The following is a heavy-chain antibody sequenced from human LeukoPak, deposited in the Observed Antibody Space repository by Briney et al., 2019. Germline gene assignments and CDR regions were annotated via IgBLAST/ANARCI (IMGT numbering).Heavy chain of an antibody. CDR1: GXTFSXXX. CDR2: XSGSXSNT. D-gene: IGHD1-1*01. J-gene: IGHJ4*02. Sequence: GGSLRLSCXASGXTFSXXXXXXXXXXXXXXLXXXXXXSGSXSNTDYADSXKGRFTISRDXSKNTLSLQMNSLRAEDTAIYYCAKLVGTGTTPTDYWGQGTLVTVSS. V-gene: IGHV3-23*01. CDR3: AKLVGTGTTPTDY.